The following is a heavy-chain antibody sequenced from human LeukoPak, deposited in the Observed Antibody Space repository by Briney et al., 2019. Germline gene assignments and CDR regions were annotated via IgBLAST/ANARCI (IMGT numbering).Heavy chain of an antibody. CDR3: ARDPSSVTLYFFDY. CDR1: GYTFRGNY. CDR2: IDANNGDT. J-gene: IGHJ4*02. Sequence: ASVTISCKASGYTFRGNYIHWLRQAPGQGLEWMGWIDANNGDTKSAQKFQGRVTMSRDMSISTAYMDLSSLSPDDAAVYYCARDPSSVTLYFFDYWGQGTLVTVSS. V-gene: IGHV1-2*02. D-gene: IGHD4-11*01.